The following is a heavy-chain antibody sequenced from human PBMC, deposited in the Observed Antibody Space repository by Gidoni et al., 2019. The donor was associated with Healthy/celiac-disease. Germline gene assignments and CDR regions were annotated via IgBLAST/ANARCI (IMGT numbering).Heavy chain of an antibody. J-gene: IGHJ4*02. Sequence: QLQLQESGPGLVKPSETLSLTCTVSGGSIRSSSYYWGWIRQPPGKGLEWIGSIYYSGSTYYNPSLKSRVTISVDTSKNQFSLKLSSVTAADTAVYYCARECGSTSCYGMGAYGSGSLPFDYWGQGTLVTVSS. CDR3: ARECGSTSCYGMGAYGSGSLPFDY. V-gene: IGHV4-39*07. CDR2: IYYSGST. D-gene: IGHD2-2*01. CDR1: GGSIRSSSYY.